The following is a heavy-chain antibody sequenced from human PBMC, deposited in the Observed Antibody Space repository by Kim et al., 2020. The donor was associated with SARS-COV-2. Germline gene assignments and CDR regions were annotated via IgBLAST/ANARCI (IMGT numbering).Heavy chain of an antibody. Sequence: SETLSLTCTVSGGSISSSSYYWGWIRQPPGKVLEWIGSIYYSGSTYYNPSLKSRVTISVDTSKNQFSLKLSSVTAADTAVYYCARHRWELLPPPLYFDYWGQGTLVTVSS. J-gene: IGHJ4*02. V-gene: IGHV4-39*01. D-gene: IGHD1-26*01. CDR1: GGSISSSSYY. CDR2: IYYSGST. CDR3: ARHRWELLPPPLYFDY.